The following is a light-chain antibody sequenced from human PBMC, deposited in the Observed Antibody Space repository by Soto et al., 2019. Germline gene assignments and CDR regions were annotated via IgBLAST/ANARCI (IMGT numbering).Light chain of an antibody. CDR2: ATS. CDR3: QQYGSSPPLT. CDR1: QNIRRY. Sequence: DIQMTQSPSSLSASVGDRVTITCRASQNIRRYLNWYQQKQGKAPKLLIYATSSLQSGVPSRFSGSGSGTDFTLTISRLEPEDFALYYCQQYGSSPPLTFGGGTKVEIK. V-gene: IGKV1-39*01. J-gene: IGKJ4*01.